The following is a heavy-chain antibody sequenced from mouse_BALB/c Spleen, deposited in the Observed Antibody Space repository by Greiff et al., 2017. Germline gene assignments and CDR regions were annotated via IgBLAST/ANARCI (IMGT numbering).Heavy chain of an antibody. D-gene: IGHD2-10*01. CDR3: ARRGGGGLPIDY. CDR1: GYTFTDYN. J-gene: IGHJ2*01. CDR2: INPNNGGT. V-gene: IGHV1-18*01. Sequence: VQLKQSGPELVKPGASVKIPCKASGYTFTDYNMDWVKQSHGKSLEWIGDINPNNGGTIYNQKFKGKATLTVDKSSSTAYMELRSLTSEDTAVYYCARRGGGGLPIDYWGQGTTLTVSS.